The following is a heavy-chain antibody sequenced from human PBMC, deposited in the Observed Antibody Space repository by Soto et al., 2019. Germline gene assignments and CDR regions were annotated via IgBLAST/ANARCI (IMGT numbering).Heavy chain of an antibody. J-gene: IGHJ6*02. CDR2: IYHSGTT. V-gene: IGHV4-31*03. D-gene: IGHD3-10*01. Sequence: QVQLQESGPGLVKASVTLSLSCNVSGGSISSDDFFWSWVRQHPARGLEWIGYIYHSGTTYYNPSLQSRITISVDTSKNQFSLKLRSVTAADTAVYFCARDKDHGSGLSGGMDVWGQGTAVTVS. CDR3: ARDKDHGSGLSGGMDV. CDR1: GGSISSDDFF.